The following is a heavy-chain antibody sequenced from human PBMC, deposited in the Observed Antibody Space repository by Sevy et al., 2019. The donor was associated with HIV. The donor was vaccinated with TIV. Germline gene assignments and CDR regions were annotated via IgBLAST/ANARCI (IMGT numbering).Heavy chain of an antibody. D-gene: IGHD4-4*01. CDR1: GFTFSDYY. Sequence: GGSLRLSCAASGFTFSDYYMSWIRQAPGKGLEWVSYISRSGSTIYYADSVKGRFTISRDNAKNSLYLQMNSLRAEDTAVYYCARELWYSNYYYYGMDVWGQWTTVTVSS. J-gene: IGHJ6*02. CDR3: ARELWYSNYYYYGMDV. CDR2: ISRSGSTI. V-gene: IGHV3-11*01.